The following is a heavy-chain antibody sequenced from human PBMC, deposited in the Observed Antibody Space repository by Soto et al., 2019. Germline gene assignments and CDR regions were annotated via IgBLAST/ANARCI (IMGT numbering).Heavy chain of an antibody. Sequence: QVQLVQSGAEVKKPGASVKVSCKASGYTFTSYGISWVRQAPGQGLEWMGWISGYNGNTNYAQKLQGRVTMTTDTPTSSAYLELRRLRSDDTAVYYCARTRSVAIAEYWGQGTLVSVSS. D-gene: IGHD1-26*01. CDR2: ISGYNGNT. V-gene: IGHV1-18*01. CDR1: GYTFTSYG. J-gene: IGHJ4*02. CDR3: ARTRSVAIAEY.